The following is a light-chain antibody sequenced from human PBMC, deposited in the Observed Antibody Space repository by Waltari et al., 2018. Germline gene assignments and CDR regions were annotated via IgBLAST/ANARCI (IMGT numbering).Light chain of an antibody. CDR1: QDINNY. J-gene: IGKJ3*01. CDR2: DAS. V-gene: IGKV1-33*01. Sequence: DIQMTQSPSSLSASVGERVTITCQASQDINNYLNWYQQKPGKAPKLLIYDASSLETGVPSRFSGSGSGSHFTFTISSLQPEDIATYYCHQYDNLPFTFGPGTKVDIK. CDR3: HQYDNLPFT.